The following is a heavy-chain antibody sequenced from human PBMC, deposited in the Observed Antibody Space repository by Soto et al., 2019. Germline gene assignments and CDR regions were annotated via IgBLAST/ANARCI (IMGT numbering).Heavy chain of an antibody. CDR3: ARDTYCGGDCFDY. V-gene: IGHV4-34*01. CDR1: GGSFSVYY. CDR2: INHSGST. D-gene: IGHD2-21*01. Sequence: SETLSLTCAVYGGSFSVYYWSWIGQPPGKGLEWIGEINHSGSTNYNPSLKSRVTISVDTSKNQFSLKLSSVTAADTAVYYCARDTYCGGDCFDYWGQGTLVTVSS. J-gene: IGHJ4*02.